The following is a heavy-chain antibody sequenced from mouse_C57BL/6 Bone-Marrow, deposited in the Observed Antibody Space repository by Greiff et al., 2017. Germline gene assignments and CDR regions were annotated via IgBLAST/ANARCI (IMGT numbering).Heavy chain of an antibody. V-gene: IGHV1-50*01. CDR2: IDPSDSYT. CDR3: ARDGYFGFAY. Sequence: QVQLKQPGAELVKPGASVKLSCKASGYTFTSYWMPWVKQRPGQGLEWIGEIDPSDSYTYYNQKFKGKATLTVDTSSSTAYMQLSSLTSEDSAVYYCARDGYFGFAYWGQGTLVTVSA. CDR1: GYTFTSYW. J-gene: IGHJ3*01. D-gene: IGHD2-3*01.